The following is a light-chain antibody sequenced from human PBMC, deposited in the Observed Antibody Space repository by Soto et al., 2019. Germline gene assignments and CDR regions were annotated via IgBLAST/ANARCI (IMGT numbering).Light chain of an antibody. V-gene: IGKV3-20*01. Sequence: EIVLTQSLGALSLSPGEGATLSCRASQAVISGYLAWYQQKPGQAPRLLMYGVSSRPTGISDRFSGSGSGTEFTLTITRLEPEDFALYYCQQYGVPPFNFGQGTKRQIK. CDR1: QAVISGY. CDR2: GVS. CDR3: QQYGVPPFN. J-gene: IGKJ2*01.